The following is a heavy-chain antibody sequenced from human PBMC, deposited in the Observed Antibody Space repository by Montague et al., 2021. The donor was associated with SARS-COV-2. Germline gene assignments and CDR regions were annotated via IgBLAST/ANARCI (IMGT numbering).Heavy chain of an antibody. CDR3: ARDHSY. CDR2: FSYSDST. V-gene: IGHV4-39*07. CDR1: GASISTITYH. J-gene: IGHJ4*02. Sequence: SETLSLTCSVSGASISTITYHWAWIRQSPGMGLDWFGCFSYSDSTHYTPSLWSRVTISVDTSKNQFSLKLRSVTAAGTAEYYCARDHSYWGQGTLVTVSS.